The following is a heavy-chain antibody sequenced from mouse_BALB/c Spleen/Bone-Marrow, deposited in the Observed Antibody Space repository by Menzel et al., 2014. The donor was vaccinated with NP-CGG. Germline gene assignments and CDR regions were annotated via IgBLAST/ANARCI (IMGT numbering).Heavy chain of an antibody. CDR3: ASYYRYSFDY. CDR1: GFNIXDTY. Sequence: VQLQQSGAELVKPGASVKLSCTGSGFNIXDTYMHWVKQRPEQGLEWIGRIDPANGSTKYDPKFQGKATITADTSSNTAYLQLSSLTSEDTAVYYCASYYRYSFDYWGQGTTLTVSS. CDR2: IDPANGST. D-gene: IGHD2-14*01. J-gene: IGHJ2*01. V-gene: IGHV14-3*02.